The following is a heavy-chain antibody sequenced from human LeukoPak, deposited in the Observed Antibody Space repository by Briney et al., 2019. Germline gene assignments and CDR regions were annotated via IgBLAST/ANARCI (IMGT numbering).Heavy chain of an antibody. CDR2: ISSSSSTI. Sequence: GGSLRLSCAASGFTFSSYSMNWVRQAPGKGLEWVSYISSSSSTIYYADSVKGRFTISRDNAKNSLYLQMNSLRAEDTAVYYCARVSGLGMNEYYQHWGQGTLVTVAS. CDR1: GFTFSSYS. J-gene: IGHJ1*01. CDR3: ARVSGLGMNEYYQH. V-gene: IGHV3-48*01. D-gene: IGHD3-10*01.